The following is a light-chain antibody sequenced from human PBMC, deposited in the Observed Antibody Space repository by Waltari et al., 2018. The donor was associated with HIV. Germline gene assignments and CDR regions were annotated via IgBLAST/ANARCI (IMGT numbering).Light chain of an antibody. CDR3: QHYYRTPHV. V-gene: IGKV1-NL1*01. CDR1: QGISNS. Sequence: DIQMTQSPSSLSASVGDRVTITCRARQGISNSLAWYQQKPGNAPKLLLYAASKLESGVPSRFSGSGSGTDYTLTISSLQPEDFATYYCQHYYRTPHVLGQGTKVEIK. J-gene: IGKJ1*01. CDR2: AAS.